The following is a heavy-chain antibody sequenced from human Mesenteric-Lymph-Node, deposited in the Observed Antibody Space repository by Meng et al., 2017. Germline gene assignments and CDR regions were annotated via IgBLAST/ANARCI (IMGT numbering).Heavy chain of an antibody. CDR3: TKGCLFDF. Sequence: GGSLRLSCIASGFNFGDYDMSWARQAPGKGLEWVGCIRGKVYPGATQYAASVKGRFTISRDDSESIVYLQKNSLKSEDTAMYYCTKGCLFDFWGQGALVTVSS. CDR1: GFNFGDYD. CDR2: IRGKVYPGAT. V-gene: IGHV3-49*04. D-gene: IGHD2-15*01. J-gene: IGHJ4*02.